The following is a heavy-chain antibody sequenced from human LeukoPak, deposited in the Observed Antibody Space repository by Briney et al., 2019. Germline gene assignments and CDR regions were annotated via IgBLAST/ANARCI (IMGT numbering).Heavy chain of an antibody. V-gene: IGHV3-48*01. J-gene: IGHJ1*01. CDR2: ISSSSGTI. D-gene: IGHD2-21*02. Sequence: GGSLRLSCAASGFTFSSYSMNWVRQAPGKGLEWVSYISSSSGTIYYADSVKGRFTISRDNAKNSLYLQMNSLRAEDTAVYYCARDAYCGGDCWPHFQHWGQGTLVTVSS. CDR1: GFTFSSYS. CDR3: ARDAYCGGDCWPHFQH.